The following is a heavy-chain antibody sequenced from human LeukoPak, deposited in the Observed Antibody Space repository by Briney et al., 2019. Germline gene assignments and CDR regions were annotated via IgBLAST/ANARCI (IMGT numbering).Heavy chain of an antibody. J-gene: IGHJ4*02. CDR2: ISSSGSTI. Sequence: GGSLRLSCAASGFTFSDYYMSWIRRAPGKGLEWVSYISSSGSTIYYADSVKGRFTISRDNAKNSLYLQMNSLRAEDTAVYYCAKDIGPYGGKLYYFDYWGQGTLVTVSS. CDR1: GFTFSDYY. V-gene: IGHV3-11*01. D-gene: IGHD4-23*01. CDR3: AKDIGPYGGKLYYFDY.